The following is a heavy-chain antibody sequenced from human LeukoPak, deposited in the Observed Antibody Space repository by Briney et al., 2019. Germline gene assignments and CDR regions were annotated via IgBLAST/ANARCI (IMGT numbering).Heavy chain of an antibody. CDR2: IYYSGST. J-gene: IGHJ5*02. CDR3: ARQGTYYDFWSGYYTGNWFDP. Sequence: SETLSLTCTVSGGSISSSSYYWGWIRQPPGKGPEWIGSIYYSGSTYYNPSLKSRVTISVDTSKNQFSLKLSSVTAADTAVYYCARQGTYYDFWSGYYTGNWFDPWGQGTLVTVSS. D-gene: IGHD3-3*01. V-gene: IGHV4-39*01. CDR1: GGSISSSSYY.